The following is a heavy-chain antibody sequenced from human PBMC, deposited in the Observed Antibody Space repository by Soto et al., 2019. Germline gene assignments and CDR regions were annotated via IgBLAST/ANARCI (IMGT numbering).Heavy chain of an antibody. Sequence: ASVKVSCKASGYTFTSYDINWVRQATGQGLEWMGWMNPNSGNTGYAQKFQGRVTMTRNTSISTAYMELSSLRSEDTAVYYCARQPRVRGETRYYYYGMEGWGQGTKVTVTS. CDR1: GYTFTSYD. CDR3: ARQPRVRGETRYYYYGMEG. D-gene: IGHD3-10*01. J-gene: IGHJ6*02. V-gene: IGHV1-8*01. CDR2: MNPNSGNT.